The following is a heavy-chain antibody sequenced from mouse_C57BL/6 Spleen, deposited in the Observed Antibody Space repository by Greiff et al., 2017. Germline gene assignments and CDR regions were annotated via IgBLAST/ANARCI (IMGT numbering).Heavy chain of an antibody. Sequence: QVQLQQPGAELVKPGASVKLSCKASGYTFTSYWMHWVKQRPGQGLEWIGMIHPNSGSTNYNEKFKSKDTLTVDKSSSTAYMQLSSLTSEDSAVYYCASGGDYDDYWGQGTTLTVSS. CDR1: GYTFTSYW. D-gene: IGHD2-4*01. V-gene: IGHV1-64*01. CDR2: IHPNSGST. J-gene: IGHJ2*01. CDR3: ASGGDYDDY.